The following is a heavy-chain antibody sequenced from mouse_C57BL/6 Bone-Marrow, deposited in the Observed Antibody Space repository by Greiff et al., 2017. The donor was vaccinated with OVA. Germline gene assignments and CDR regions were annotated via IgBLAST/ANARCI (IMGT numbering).Heavy chain of an antibody. CDR3: AREDYSAWFAY. CDR2: IYPGSGST. Sequence: QVQLQQSGPELVKPGASVKLSCKASGYTFTSYDINWVKQRPGQGLEWIGDIYPGSGSTNYNGKFKGKATLTADKSSSTAYMQLSSLTSEDSAVYFCAREDYSAWFAYWGQGTLVTVSA. J-gene: IGHJ3*01. D-gene: IGHD1-1*02. CDR1: GYTFTSYD. V-gene: IGHV1-55*01.